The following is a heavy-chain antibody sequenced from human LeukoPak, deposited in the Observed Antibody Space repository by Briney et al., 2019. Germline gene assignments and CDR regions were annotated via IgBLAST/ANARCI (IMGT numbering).Heavy chain of an antibody. J-gene: IGHJ5*02. D-gene: IGHD3-16*01. CDR2: IYTSGST. V-gene: IGHV4-4*07. CDR3: ARDVRYDYVWGSSDNWFDP. CDR1: GGSISSYY. Sequence: PSETLSLTCTVSGGSISSYYWSWIRQLAGKGLEWIGRIYTSGSTNYNPSLKSRVTMSVDTSKNQFSLKLSSVTAADTAVYYCARDVRYDYVWGSSDNWFDPWGQGTLVTVSS.